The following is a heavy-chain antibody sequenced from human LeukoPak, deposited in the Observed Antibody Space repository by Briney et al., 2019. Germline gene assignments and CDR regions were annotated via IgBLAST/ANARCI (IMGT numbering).Heavy chain of an antibody. D-gene: IGHD2-15*01. CDR2: ISYDGSNK. CDR1: GFTFSSYA. Sequence: GGSLRLSCAASGFTFSSYAMHWVRQAPGKGLEWVAVISYDGSNKYYADSVKGRFTISRDNSKNTLYLQMNSLRAEDTAVYYCARAGYCSGGSCDHNSFDPWGQGTLVTVSS. V-gene: IGHV3-30-3*01. CDR3: ARAGYCSGGSCDHNSFDP. J-gene: IGHJ5*02.